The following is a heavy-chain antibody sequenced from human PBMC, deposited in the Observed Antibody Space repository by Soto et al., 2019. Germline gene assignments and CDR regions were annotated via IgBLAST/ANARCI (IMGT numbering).Heavy chain of an antibody. V-gene: IGHV3-23*01. Sequence: AIGGSGGSTYYADSVKGRFTISRDNSKNTLYLQMNSLRAEDTAVYYCAKDPQDYWGQGTLVTVSS. CDR2: IGGSGGST. CDR3: AKDPQDY. J-gene: IGHJ4*02.